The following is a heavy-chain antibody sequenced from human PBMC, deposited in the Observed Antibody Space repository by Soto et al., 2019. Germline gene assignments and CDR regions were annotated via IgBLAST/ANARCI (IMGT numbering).Heavy chain of an antibody. V-gene: IGHV3-15*07. Sequence: PGGSLRLSCAASGFTFINAWMNWVRQAPGKGLEWVGRIKSKTEGGTTDYAAFVKGRFTISRDDSKNTLYLQMNTLKTEDTAVYYCASLYDDSSGNFDYWGQGTLVTVSS. D-gene: IGHD3-22*01. CDR1: GFTFINAW. CDR3: ASLYDDSSGNFDY. J-gene: IGHJ4*02. CDR2: IKSKTEGGTT.